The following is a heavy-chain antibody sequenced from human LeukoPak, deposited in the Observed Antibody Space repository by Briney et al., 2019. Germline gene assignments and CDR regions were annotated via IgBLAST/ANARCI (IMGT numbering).Heavy chain of an antibody. CDR1: GFTFSSYD. J-gene: IGHJ4*02. V-gene: IGHV3-13*01. CDR3: ARRDSSGYLAFDY. Sequence: GGSLRLSCAASGFTFSSYDMHWVRQATGKGLEWVSAIGTAGDTYYPGSVKGRFTISRENAKNSSYLQMNSLRAGDTAVYYCARRDSSGYLAFDYWGQGTLVTVSS. CDR2: IGTAGDT. D-gene: IGHD3-22*01.